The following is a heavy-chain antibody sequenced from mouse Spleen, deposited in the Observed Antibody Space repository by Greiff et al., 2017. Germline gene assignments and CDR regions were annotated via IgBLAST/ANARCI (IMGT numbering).Heavy chain of an antibody. CDR2: IWSDGST. Sequence: QVQLQQSGPGLVAPSQSLSITCTVSGFSLTNYAVHWVRQSPGKGLEWLGVIWSDGSTDYNAAFISRLSISKDNSKSQVFFKMNSLQADDTAIYYCARNRGGVYYGNYWFAYWGQGTLVTVSA. D-gene: IGHD2-1*01. J-gene: IGHJ3*01. V-gene: IGHV2-4-1*01. CDR1: GFSLTNYA. CDR3: ARNRGGVYYGNYWFAY.